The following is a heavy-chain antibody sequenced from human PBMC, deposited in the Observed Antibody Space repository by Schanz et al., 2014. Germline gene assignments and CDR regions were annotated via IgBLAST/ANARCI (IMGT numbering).Heavy chain of an antibody. CDR2: INPSSGGT. D-gene: IGHD1-7*01. Sequence: QVQLVQSGVEVKKPGASVKVSCKASGYSFTGYSMNWVRQAPGQGLEWMGWINPSSGGTNYAQKFQGRVTMTRDTSLTTVYMEVHSLTSDDTAVFFCARDQTGTTNWFDPWGQGTLVTVSS. CDR3: ARDQTGTTNWFDP. V-gene: IGHV1-2*02. CDR1: GYSFTGYS. J-gene: IGHJ5*02.